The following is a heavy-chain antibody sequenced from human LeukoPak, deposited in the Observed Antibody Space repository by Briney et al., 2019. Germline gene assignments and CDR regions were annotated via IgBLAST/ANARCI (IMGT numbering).Heavy chain of an antibody. CDR2: IYYSGST. CDR3: ARDNYSSGRNYGMDV. CDR1: GGSISSYY. V-gene: IGHV4-59*01. Sequence: PSETLSLTCTVSGGSISSYYWSWIRQPPGKGLEWIGYIYYSGSTNYNPSLKSRVTISVDTSKSQFSLKLSSVTAADTAVYYCARDNYSSGRNYGMDVWGQGTTVTVSS. J-gene: IGHJ6*02. D-gene: IGHD6-25*01.